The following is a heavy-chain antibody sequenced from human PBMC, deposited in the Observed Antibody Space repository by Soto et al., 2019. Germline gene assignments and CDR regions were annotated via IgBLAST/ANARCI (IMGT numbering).Heavy chain of an antibody. CDR2: ISSSSSTI. J-gene: IGHJ4*02. CDR3: ARDAGYYDSSTYFDY. Sequence: EVQLVESGGGLVQPGGSLRLSCAASGFTFSSYSMNWVRQAPGKGLEWVSYISSSSSTIYYADSVKGRFTISRDNAKNSLYLQMNSLRDEETAVYYCARDAGYYDSSTYFDYWGQGTLVTVSS. CDR1: GFTFSSYS. V-gene: IGHV3-48*02. D-gene: IGHD3-22*01.